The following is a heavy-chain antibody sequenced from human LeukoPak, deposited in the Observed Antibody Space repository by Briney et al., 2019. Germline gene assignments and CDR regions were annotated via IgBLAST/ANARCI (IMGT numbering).Heavy chain of an antibody. CDR1: GGSFGGFY. Sequence: SETLSLTCAVYGGSFGGFYWGWIRQPPGKGLEWIGYIYYSGSTNYNPSLKSRVTISVDTSKNQFSLKLSSVTAADTAVYYCARRPPTDYYYYYMDVWGKGTTVTVSS. V-gene: IGHV4-59*01. J-gene: IGHJ6*03. CDR3: ARRPPTDYYYYYMDV. CDR2: IYYSGST.